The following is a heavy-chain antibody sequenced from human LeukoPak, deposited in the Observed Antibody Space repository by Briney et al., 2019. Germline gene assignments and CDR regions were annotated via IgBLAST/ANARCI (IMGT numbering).Heavy chain of an antibody. V-gene: IGHV1-46*01. Sequence: ASVKVSCKASGYTFTSNYIHWVRQAPGQGLEWMGMIYPRDGSTSYAQKFQGRVTITADESTSTAYMELSSLRSEDTAVYYCARAQYYYDSSGYYFQHWGQGTLVTVSS. CDR2: IYPRDGST. D-gene: IGHD3-22*01. CDR3: ARAQYYYDSSGYYFQH. J-gene: IGHJ1*01. CDR1: GYTFTSNY.